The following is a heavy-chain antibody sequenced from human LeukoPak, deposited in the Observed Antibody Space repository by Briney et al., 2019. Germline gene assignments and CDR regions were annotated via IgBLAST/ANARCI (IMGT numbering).Heavy chain of an antibody. CDR3: AKDDAWLRFGE. CDR1: GFTFSSYA. D-gene: IGHD3-10*01. CDR2: ISASGGST. J-gene: IGHJ4*02. V-gene: IGHV3-23*01. Sequence: GGSLRLSCAASGFTFSSYAMTWVRQAPGKGLEWVSAISASGGSTYYADSVKGRFTISRDNSKNTVYLEVISPTAEDTAVYYCAKDDAWLRFGEWSQGTLVTDSS.